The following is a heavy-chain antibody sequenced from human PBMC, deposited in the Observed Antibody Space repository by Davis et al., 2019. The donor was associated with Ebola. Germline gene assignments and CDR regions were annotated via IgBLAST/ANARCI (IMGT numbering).Heavy chain of an antibody. CDR3: AKVHPPTTVTTGWFDP. CDR1: GFIFSSYA. V-gene: IGHV3-23*01. D-gene: IGHD4-17*01. J-gene: IGHJ5*02. Sequence: GESPKTPCAASGFIFSSYAMSWVRQAPGKGLEWVSSISVRSITYHADSVKSRFTISRDNSKNTLYLQMNSLRAEDTAVYYCAKVHPPTTVTTGWFDPWGQGTLVTVSS. CDR2: ISVRSIT.